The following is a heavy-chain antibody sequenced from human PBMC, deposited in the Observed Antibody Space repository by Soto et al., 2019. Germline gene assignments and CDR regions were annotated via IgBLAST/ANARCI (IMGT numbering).Heavy chain of an antibody. CDR3: ARDLRGGAGFDY. CDR2: ISSSSSYI. J-gene: IGHJ4*02. CDR1: GFTFSSYS. Sequence: EVQLVESGGGLVQPGGSLRLSCAASGFTFSSYSMNWVRQAPGKELEWVSSISSSSSYIYYADSVKGRFTISRDNAKNSLDLQMNSLRAEDTAVYYCARDLRGGAGFDYWGQGTLVTVSS. D-gene: IGHD1-26*01. V-gene: IGHV3-21*01.